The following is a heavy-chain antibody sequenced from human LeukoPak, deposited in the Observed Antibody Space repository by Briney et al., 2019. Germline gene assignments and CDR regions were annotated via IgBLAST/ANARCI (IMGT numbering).Heavy chain of an antibody. Sequence: GGSLRLFCAASGFTFSSYAMSWVRQAPGKGLEWVSGISGSGGDTYYADSVKGRFTISRDNSKNTLYLQMNSLRAEDTAVYYCARDLTSEWELLNWGQGTVVTVSA. CDR1: GFTFSSYA. V-gene: IGHV3-23*01. CDR3: ARDLTSEWELLN. J-gene: IGHJ4*02. CDR2: ISGSGGDT. D-gene: IGHD1-26*01.